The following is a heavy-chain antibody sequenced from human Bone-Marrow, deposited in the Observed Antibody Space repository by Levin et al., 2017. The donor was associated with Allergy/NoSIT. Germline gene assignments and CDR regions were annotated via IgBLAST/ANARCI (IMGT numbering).Heavy chain of an antibody. D-gene: IGHD3-16*01. Sequence: SETLSLTCNVSGGSISGSTSYWGWIHQPPGTGLEWIANIYSSGSTYYNRSLKRRVTVSVDTSNNQFSLTLRSVTAADTAVYYCGVMVSFARFDPCGQGTLVTVSS. V-gene: IGHV4-39*01. CDR1: GGSISGSTSY. CDR3: GVMVSFARFDP. CDR2: IYSSGST. J-gene: IGHJ5*02.